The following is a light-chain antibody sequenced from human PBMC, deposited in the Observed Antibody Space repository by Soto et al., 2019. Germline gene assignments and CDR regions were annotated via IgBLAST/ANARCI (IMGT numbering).Light chain of an antibody. Sequence: DIQMTQSPSSLSASVGDRVTITCRASQSISSYLNWYQQKPGKAPTLLIYAASSLQSGVPSRISGSGSGTDFTLTIISPPPEDFATYSCQQSYSTPLTFGQGTKVDIK. J-gene: IGKJ1*01. CDR2: AAS. CDR3: QQSYSTPLT. V-gene: IGKV1-39*01. CDR1: QSISSY.